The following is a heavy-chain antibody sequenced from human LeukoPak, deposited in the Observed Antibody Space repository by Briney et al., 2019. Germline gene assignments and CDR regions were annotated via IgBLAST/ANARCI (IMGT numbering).Heavy chain of an antibody. J-gene: IGHJ4*02. CDR3: ASHWAQQLVSDY. D-gene: IGHD6-13*01. CDR1: GFTFSSYG. V-gene: IGHV3-30*03. CDR2: ISYDGRNK. Sequence: GGSLRLSCAASGFTFSSYGMHWVRQAPGRGLEWVAVISYDGRNKYYADSVKGRFTFSRDNSKNTLYLQMNSLRVEDTAVYYCASHWAQQLVSDYWGQGTLVTVSS.